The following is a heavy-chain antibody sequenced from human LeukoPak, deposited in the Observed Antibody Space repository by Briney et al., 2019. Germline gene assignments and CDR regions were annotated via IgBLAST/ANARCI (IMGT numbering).Heavy chain of an antibody. CDR1: GFTFSSYG. V-gene: IGHV3-48*01. Sequence: GGSLRLSCAASGFTFSSYGMTWVRQAPGKGREWVSYISSSSSTIYYSDSVKGRFTISRDNAKNSLYLQLNSLRAEDTAVYYCARDGDTVLTRGYYYYMDVWGKGTTVTVSS. CDR2: ISSSSSTI. D-gene: IGHD4-23*01. J-gene: IGHJ6*03. CDR3: ARDGDTVLTRGYYYYMDV.